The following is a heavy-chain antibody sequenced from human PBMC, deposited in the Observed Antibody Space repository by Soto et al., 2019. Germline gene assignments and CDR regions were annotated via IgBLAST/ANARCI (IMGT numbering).Heavy chain of an antibody. CDR3: ARDQGGGSFDSYGMVV. V-gene: IGHV3-33*01. CDR2: IWYDGSNK. J-gene: IGHJ6*02. CDR1: GFTFSSYG. D-gene: IGHD3-10*01. Sequence: QVQLVESGGGVVQPGRSLRLSCAASGFTFSSYGMHWVRQAPGKGLEWVAVIWYDGSNKYYADSVKGRFTISRDNSKNTLYLPLNSRRAEDTAVYCSARDQGGGSFDSYGMVVWGQGTTVTVSS.